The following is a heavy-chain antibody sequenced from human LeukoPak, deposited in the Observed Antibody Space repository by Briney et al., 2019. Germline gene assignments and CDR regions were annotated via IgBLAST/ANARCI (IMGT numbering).Heavy chain of an antibody. Sequence: SVKLSCKASGATFSSYAISWVRQAPGQGLELMGRIIPIFGAGNSTRKFQGRVTITTDESTSTACVELSSLRSEDRAVYYCARENYDYVWGSYRYEDDRGQGTLVTVSS. CDR3: ARENYDYVWGSYRYEDD. D-gene: IGHD3-16*02. J-gene: IGHJ4*02. CDR2: IIPIFGAG. V-gene: IGHV1-69*05. CDR1: GATFSSYA.